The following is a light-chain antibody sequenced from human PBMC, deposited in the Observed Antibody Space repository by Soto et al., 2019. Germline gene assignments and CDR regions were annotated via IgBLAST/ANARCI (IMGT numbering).Light chain of an antibody. CDR3: QQYYNWPPLT. V-gene: IGKV3-15*01. CDR2: GAS. CDR1: QSVGGN. Sequence: EIVMTQSPATLSVSPGERVTLSCRVSQSVGGNVAWYQQRPGQAPRLLISGASTRASGVPARISGSGYGTEFTLTISSLLAEDIGVYYCQQYYNWPPLTFGGGTKVEIK. J-gene: IGKJ4*01.